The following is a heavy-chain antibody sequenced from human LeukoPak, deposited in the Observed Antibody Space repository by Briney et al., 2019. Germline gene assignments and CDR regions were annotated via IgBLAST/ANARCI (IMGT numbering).Heavy chain of an antibody. CDR3: AKYTSSGSRIFDY. V-gene: IGHV3-23*01. D-gene: IGHD1-26*01. CDR1: GFTFKNYA. J-gene: IGHJ4*02. CDR2: IDSNGGDA. Sequence: GGSLRLSCVASGFTFKNYAMTWVRQAPGKGLEWVSVIDSNGGDAYYADSVKGRFTMSRDNSKNTLYLQINSLRAEDTAVYYCAKYTSSGSRIFDYWGQGTLVTVSS.